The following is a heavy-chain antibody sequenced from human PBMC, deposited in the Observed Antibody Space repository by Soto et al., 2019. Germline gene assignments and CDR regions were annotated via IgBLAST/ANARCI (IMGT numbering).Heavy chain of an antibody. J-gene: IGHJ6*02. CDR3: ARERYQVISAGMDV. D-gene: IGHD2-2*01. CDR2: INPQTGGT. Sequence: QVQLVQSGAEVKTPGASVRVSCKASGYTFTGYYIHWVREAPGQGLEWMGWINPQTGGTSYAQKFQGRVTLSRDTSINTAYLELSRLRFDDAAVYFCARERYQVISAGMDVWGQGTTVTVSS. CDR1: GYTFTGYY. V-gene: IGHV1-2*02.